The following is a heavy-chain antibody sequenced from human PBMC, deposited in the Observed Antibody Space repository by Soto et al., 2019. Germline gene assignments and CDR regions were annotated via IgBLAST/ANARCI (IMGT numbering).Heavy chain of an antibody. V-gene: IGHV5-51*01. Sequence: GESLKISCKGSGYSFTSYWIGWVRQMPGKGLEWMGIIYPGDSDTRYSPSFQGQVTISADKSISTAYLQWSSLKASDTAMYYCARTGVDYGDYALYYYGMDVWGRGTTVTVSS. CDR1: GYSFTSYW. CDR2: IYPGDSDT. J-gene: IGHJ6*02. CDR3: ARTGVDYGDYALYYYGMDV. D-gene: IGHD4-17*01.